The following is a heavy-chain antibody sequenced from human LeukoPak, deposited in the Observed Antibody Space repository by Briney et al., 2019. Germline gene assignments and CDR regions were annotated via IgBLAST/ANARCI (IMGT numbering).Heavy chain of an antibody. CDR3: ARENGDYADAFDI. Sequence: PGGSLRLSCAASGFTFTNYRMTWVRQAPGKGLEWVSSISSTSGYIFYADSVQGRSTISRDNAKSSLYLQMNSLRAEDTAVYYCARENGDYADAFDIWGQGTMVTVSS. CDR2: ISSTSGYI. V-gene: IGHV3-21*01. D-gene: IGHD4-17*01. J-gene: IGHJ3*02. CDR1: GFTFTNYR.